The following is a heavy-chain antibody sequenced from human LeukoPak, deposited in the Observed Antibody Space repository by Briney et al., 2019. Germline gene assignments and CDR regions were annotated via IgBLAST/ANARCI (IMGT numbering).Heavy chain of an antibody. V-gene: IGHV3-23*01. CDR2: ISGSGGST. Sequence: PGGSLRLSCAASGFTFSSYAMSWVRHAPGKGLEWVSAISGSGGSTYYADSVKGRFTISRDNSKNTLYLQMNSLRAEDTAVYYCARGVSSNWNYLYFDYWGQGTLVTVSS. CDR1: GFTFSSYA. J-gene: IGHJ4*02. CDR3: ARGVSSNWNYLYFDY. D-gene: IGHD1-7*01.